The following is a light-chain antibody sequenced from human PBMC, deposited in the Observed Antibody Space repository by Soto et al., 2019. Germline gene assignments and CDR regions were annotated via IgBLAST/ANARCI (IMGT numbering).Light chain of an antibody. CDR1: SSDVGSYNL. CDR3: CSYAGRHVV. V-gene: IGLV2-23*01. J-gene: IGLJ2*01. Sequence: QSVLTQPASVSGSPGQSITISCTGTSSDVGSYNLVSWYQQHPGKAPKLMIYEGSKRPSGVSNRVSGSKSGNTASLTISGLQAEDEADYYCCSYAGRHVVFGGGTKLTVL. CDR2: EGS.